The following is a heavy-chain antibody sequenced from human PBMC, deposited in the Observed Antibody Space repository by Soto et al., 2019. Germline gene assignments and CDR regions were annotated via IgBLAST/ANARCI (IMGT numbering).Heavy chain of an antibody. D-gene: IGHD4-17*01. CDR3: AKRTSGTTWGESDY. J-gene: IGHJ4*02. Sequence: QVQVMQSGAEVKQPGDSVKVACKTSGYIFSDYGINWVRQAPGQGLEGMGWISGYSGNANLAQKFQGRVTMTTDKSTRTAYMEFRRLRSDDTAVYYCAKRTSGTTWGESDYWGQGTLVTVSS. CDR1: GYIFSDYG. V-gene: IGHV1-18*04. CDR2: ISGYSGNA.